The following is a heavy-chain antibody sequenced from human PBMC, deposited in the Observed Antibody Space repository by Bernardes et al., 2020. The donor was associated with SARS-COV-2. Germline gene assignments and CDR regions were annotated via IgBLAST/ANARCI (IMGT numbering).Heavy chain of an antibody. J-gene: IGHJ4*02. V-gene: IGHV3-74*01. CDR1: GFIFSRYW. Sequence: GSLRLSCAPSGFIFSRYWMHWVRQAPGKGLVWVSRIDEAGSITDYADSVKGRFTISRDNAKNTLYLEMNSLRLEDTAVYYCTRDIGGAASFWGQGTLVTVSS. D-gene: IGHD1-26*01. CDR3: TRDIGGAASF. CDR2: IDEAGSIT.